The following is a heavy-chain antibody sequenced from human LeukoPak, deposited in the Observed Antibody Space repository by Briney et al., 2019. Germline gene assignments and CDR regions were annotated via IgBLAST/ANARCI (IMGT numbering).Heavy chain of an antibody. CDR1: GGSFSGYY. Sequence: SETLSLTCAVYGGSFSGYYWSWIRQPPGKGLEWIGEINHSGSANYNPSLKSRVTISVDTSKNQFSLKLSSVTAADTAVYYCARAPRRPIVLMVYAKNNWFDPWGQGTLVTVSS. V-gene: IGHV4-34*01. J-gene: IGHJ5*02. D-gene: IGHD2-8*01. CDR3: ARAPRRPIVLMVYAKNNWFDP. CDR2: INHSGSA.